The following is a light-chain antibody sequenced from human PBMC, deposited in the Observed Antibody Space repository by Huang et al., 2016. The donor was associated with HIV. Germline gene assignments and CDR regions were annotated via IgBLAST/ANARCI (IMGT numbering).Light chain of an antibody. J-gene: IGKJ2*01. V-gene: IGKV3-20*01. CDR1: QSVRSSY. Sequence: EIVLTQSPGTLSLSPGERVTLSCRASQSVRSSYLAWYQQKPGQAPRLLIFGASNRATAIPDRFSGSGSGTDFTLTISRLEPEDVAVYYCQQYGSSPPYTFGQGTKLEIK. CDR2: GAS. CDR3: QQYGSSPPYT.